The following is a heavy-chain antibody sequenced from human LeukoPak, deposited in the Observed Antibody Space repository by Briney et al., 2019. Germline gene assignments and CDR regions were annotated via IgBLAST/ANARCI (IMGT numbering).Heavy chain of an antibody. Sequence: SETLSLTCTVPDGSIRSVSHYWAWIRQPPGKGLEWIGSIYSSGSTYYNPSLRSRFAMYVDTSKNQFSLRLTSLTAADTAVYYCARLTGYCGGGNCYGFFDYWGQGTLVTVSS. V-gene: IGHV4-39*01. CDR3: ARLTGYCGGGNCYGFFDY. D-gene: IGHD2-15*01. CDR2: IYSSGST. J-gene: IGHJ4*02. CDR1: DGSIRSVSHY.